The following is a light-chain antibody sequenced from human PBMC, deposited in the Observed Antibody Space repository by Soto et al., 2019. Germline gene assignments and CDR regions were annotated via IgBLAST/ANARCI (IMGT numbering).Light chain of an antibody. CDR3: RQRQSWPRT. Sequence: VVLTQPPVTLALSPGDTLSLSCRSSQSVRRYLPSYQHKPGQAPRLLIYDASNWATGIPARFSASGTGTDFTLTISDVQPEDFAVDYCRQRQSWPRTFGQGTKVDIK. V-gene: IGKV3-11*01. CDR2: DAS. J-gene: IGKJ1*01. CDR1: QSVRRY.